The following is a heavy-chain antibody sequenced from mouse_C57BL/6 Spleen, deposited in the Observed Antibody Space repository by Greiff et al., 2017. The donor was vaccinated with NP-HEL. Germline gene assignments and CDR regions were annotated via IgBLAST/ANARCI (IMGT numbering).Heavy chain of an antibody. CDR1: GYTFTSYW. V-gene: IGHV1-69*01. D-gene: IGHD2-1*01. CDR2: IDPSDSYT. J-gene: IGHJ1*03. CDR3: ARSPYGNLWYFDV. Sequence: QVQLKQPGAELVMPGASVKLSCKASGYTFTSYWMHWVKQRPGQGLEWIGEIDPSDSYTNYNQKFKGKSTLTVDKSSSTAYMQLSSLTSEDSAVYYCARSPYGNLWYFDVWGTGTTVTVSS.